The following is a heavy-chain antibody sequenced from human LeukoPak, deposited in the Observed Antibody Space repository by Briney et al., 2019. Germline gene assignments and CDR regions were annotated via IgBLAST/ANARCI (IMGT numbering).Heavy chain of an antibody. D-gene: IGHD5-24*01. J-gene: IGHJ3*02. CDR2: INHSGST. V-gene: IGHV4-34*01. CDR1: GGSFSGYY. Sequence: PSETLSLTCAVYGGSFSGYYWSWIRQPPGKGLEWIGEINHSGSTNYNPSLKSRVTISVDTSKNQFSLKLSSVAAEDTAVYYCARGQTDGYPIWGQGTMVTVSS. CDR3: ARGQTDGYPI.